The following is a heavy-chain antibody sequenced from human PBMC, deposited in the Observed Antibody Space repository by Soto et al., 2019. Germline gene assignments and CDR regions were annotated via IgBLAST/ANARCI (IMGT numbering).Heavy chain of an antibody. CDR3: AKSRAAAPPRVGMDV. CDR1: GGTFGKNA. CDR2: IIPFFHAP. D-gene: IGHD6-25*01. Sequence: GASVKVSCKASGGTFGKNAFGWVRQAPGQGLEWMGGIIPFFHAPNYAQKFQGRVTITADESMNMVFMEMSSLRSEDTAIYYCAKSRAAAPPRVGMDVWGQGTTVTVSS. V-gene: IGHV1-69*13. J-gene: IGHJ6*02.